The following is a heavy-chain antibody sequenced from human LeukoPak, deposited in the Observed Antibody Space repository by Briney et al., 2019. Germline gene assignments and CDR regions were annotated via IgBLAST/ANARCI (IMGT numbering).Heavy chain of an antibody. V-gene: IGHV1-2*02. Sequence: AAVHVSCKTSRYTFTNYYVHGVGPPPAQGGAGVGYIIADSGSADYDQRVQGRVTMSRDKSMSTVYMELSSLRSDDTAVYYCSTEDKYCGSANCGKYWGQGTLVTVSS. CDR1: RYTFTNYY. CDR2: IIADSGSA. CDR3: STEDKYCGSANCGKY. J-gene: IGHJ4*02. D-gene: IGHD2-2*01.